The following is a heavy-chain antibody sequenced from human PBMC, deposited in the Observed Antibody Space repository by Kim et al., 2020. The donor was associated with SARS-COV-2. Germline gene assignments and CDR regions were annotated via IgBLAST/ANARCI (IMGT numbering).Heavy chain of an antibody. V-gene: IGHV1-69*01. D-gene: IGHD1-26*01. CDR2: IPILGTA. J-gene: IGHJ4*02. Sequence: IPILGTANYAQKFQGRVTITADESTSTAYMELSSLRSEDTAVYYCARGEVWGQGTLVTVSS. CDR3: ARGEV.